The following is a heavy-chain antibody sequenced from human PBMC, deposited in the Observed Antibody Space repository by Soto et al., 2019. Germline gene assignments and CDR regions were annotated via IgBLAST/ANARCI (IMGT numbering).Heavy chain of an antibody. CDR3: AKSVLFFQAEDGIRYVRSVSAFLLNRSSDL. V-gene: IGHV3-23*01. D-gene: IGHD3-10*02. Sequence: GKGLEWVSVSSGSGGNTYYADSVKGRSTISTDNSKNTMYVQMNSLRAEDMAVYYCAKSVLFFQAEDGIRYVRSVSAFLLNRSSDL. J-gene: IGHJ2*01. CDR2: SSGSGGNT.